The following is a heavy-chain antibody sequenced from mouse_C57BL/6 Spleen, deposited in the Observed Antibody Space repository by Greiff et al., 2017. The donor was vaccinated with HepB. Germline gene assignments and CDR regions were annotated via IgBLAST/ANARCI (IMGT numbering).Heavy chain of an antibody. J-gene: IGHJ4*01. CDR2: ISSGGDYI. V-gene: IGHV5-9-1*02. D-gene: IGHD3-2*02. CDR1: GFTFSSYA. CDR3: TRDGKLRAMDY. Sequence: EVMLVESGEGLVKPGGSLKLSCAASGFTFSSYAMSWVRQTPEKRLEWVAYISSGGDYIYYADTVKGRFTISRDNDRNTLYLQMSSLKSEDTAMYYCTRDGKLRAMDYWGQGTSVTVSS.